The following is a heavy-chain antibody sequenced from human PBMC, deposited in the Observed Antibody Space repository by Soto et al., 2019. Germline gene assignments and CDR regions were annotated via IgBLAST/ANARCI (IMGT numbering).Heavy chain of an antibody. CDR2: INPSGGST. CDR3: AREVITIFGVPPDGMDV. Sequence: ASVKVSCKASGCTFTSYYMHWVRQAPGQGLEWMGIINPSGGSTSYAQKFQGRVTMTRDTSTSTVYMELSSLRSEDTAVYYCAREVITIFGVPPDGMDVWGQGATVTLSS. J-gene: IGHJ6*02. V-gene: IGHV1-46*01. D-gene: IGHD3-3*01. CDR1: GCTFTSYY.